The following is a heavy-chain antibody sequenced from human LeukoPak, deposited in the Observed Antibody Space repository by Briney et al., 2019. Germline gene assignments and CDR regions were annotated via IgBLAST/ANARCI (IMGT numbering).Heavy chain of an antibody. CDR3: AKARHMITFGGVID. Sequence: PGGSLRLSCAASGFTFTSYNMNWVRQAPGKGLEWVSYISTSGGTIYYADSVKGRFTISRDNSKNTLYLQMNSLRAEDTAVYYCAKARHMITFGGVIDWGQGTLVTVSS. D-gene: IGHD3-16*02. V-gene: IGHV3-48*01. CDR2: ISTSGGTI. J-gene: IGHJ4*02. CDR1: GFTFTSYN.